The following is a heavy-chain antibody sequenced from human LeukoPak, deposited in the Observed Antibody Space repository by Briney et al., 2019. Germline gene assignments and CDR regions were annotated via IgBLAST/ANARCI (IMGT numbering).Heavy chain of an antibody. Sequence: ASVKVSCKASGYTFTSYDINWVRQATGQGLEWMGWMNPNNGNTGYAQKFQGRVTMTRDMSTSTVYMELSSLRSEDTAVYYCARAASLRGWYYFDYWGQGTLVTVSS. CDR3: ARAASLRGWYYFDY. V-gene: IGHV1-8*02. J-gene: IGHJ4*02. CDR1: GYTFTSYD. CDR2: MNPNNGNT. D-gene: IGHD6-19*01.